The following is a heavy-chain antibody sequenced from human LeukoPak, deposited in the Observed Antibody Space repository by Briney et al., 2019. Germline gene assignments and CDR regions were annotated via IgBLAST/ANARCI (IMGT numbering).Heavy chain of an antibody. CDR2: IYYSGST. V-gene: IGHV4-59*01. Sequence: SETLSLTCTVSGGSISSYYWSWIRQPPGKGLEWIGYIYYSGSTNYNPSLKSRVTISVDTSKNQFSPKLSSVTAADTAVYYCARGFYYYDSSGPWAFWGQGTLVTVSS. D-gene: IGHD3-22*01. J-gene: IGHJ4*02. CDR1: GGSISSYY. CDR3: ARGFYYYDSSGPWAF.